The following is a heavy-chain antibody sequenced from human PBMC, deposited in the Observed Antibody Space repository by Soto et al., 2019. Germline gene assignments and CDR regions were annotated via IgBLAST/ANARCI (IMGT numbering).Heavy chain of an antibody. CDR2: IVVGSGNT. D-gene: IGHD3-22*01. J-gene: IGHJ4*02. V-gene: IGHV1-58*01. CDR3: AAATYYYDSSGYYPTLDY. Sequence: GAAVKFYCKASGFTFTSSAVQWVRQARGQRLEWIGWIVVGSGNTNYAQKFQERVTITRDMSTSTAYMELSSLRSEDTAVYYCAAATYYYDSSGYYPTLDYWGQGTLVTVS. CDR1: GFTFTSSA.